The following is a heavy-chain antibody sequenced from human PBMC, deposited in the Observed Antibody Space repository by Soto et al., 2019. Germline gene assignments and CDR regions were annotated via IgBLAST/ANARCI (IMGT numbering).Heavy chain of an antibody. V-gene: IGHV1-18*01. Sequence: QVQLVQSGAEVKKPGASLMVSCKASGYTFTSYGITWVRQAPGQGLEWMGWISTYNGYTDYAQKLRGRVTMTRDTSTSTAYMELRSLRSDDTAVYYCVSGSDFDYWGQGTLVTVSS. CDR2: ISTYNGYT. J-gene: IGHJ4*02. CDR1: GYTFTSYG. CDR3: VSGSDFDY.